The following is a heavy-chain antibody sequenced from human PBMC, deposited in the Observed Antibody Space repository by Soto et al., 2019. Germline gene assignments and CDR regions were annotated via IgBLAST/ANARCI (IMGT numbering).Heavy chain of an antibody. Sequence: QVQLVESGGGVVQPGRSLRLSCAASGFTFSSYGMHWVRQAPGKGLEWVAVIWYDGSNKYYADSVKGRFTISRDNSKNTLYLQMNSLRAEDTAVYYCASQGVGDIMVRGVISPPDYWGQGTLVTVSS. V-gene: IGHV3-33*01. CDR2: IWYDGSNK. CDR3: ASQGVGDIMVRGVISPPDY. J-gene: IGHJ4*02. D-gene: IGHD3-10*01. CDR1: GFTFSSYG.